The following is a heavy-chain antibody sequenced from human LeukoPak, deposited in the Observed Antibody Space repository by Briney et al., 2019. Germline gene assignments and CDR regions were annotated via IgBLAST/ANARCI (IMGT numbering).Heavy chain of an antibody. CDR3: ARDDCSTTSCLDH. CDR1: GFTFSNYG. D-gene: IGHD2-2*01. CDR2: IWYDGSYT. Sequence: PGTSLRLSCTASGFTFSNYGMHWLRQAPGKGLEWVAVIWYDGSYTYYAESVKGRFTISRDDSKNTLYLQMNSLRAEDTSLYYCARDDCSTTSCLDHWGQGTLVSVSS. V-gene: IGHV3-33*01. J-gene: IGHJ4*02.